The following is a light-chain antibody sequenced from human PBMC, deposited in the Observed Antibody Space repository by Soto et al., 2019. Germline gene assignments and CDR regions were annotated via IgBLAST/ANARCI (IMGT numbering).Light chain of an antibody. CDR1: SSDSGGYKY. V-gene: IGLV2-11*01. CDR2: YVN. J-gene: IGLJ3*02. Sequence: QSALTQPRSVSGSPGQSVTISCTGTSSDSGGYKYVSWYRQDPGKAPKLILSYVNKRPSGVPDRFSGSKSGNTASLPISALQTYDEAAYYCCSYSGSYTVVFGGGTKLTVL. CDR3: CSYSGSYTVV.